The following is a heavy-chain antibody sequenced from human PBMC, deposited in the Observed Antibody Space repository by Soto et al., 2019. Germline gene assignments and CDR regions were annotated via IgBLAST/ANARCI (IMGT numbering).Heavy chain of an antibody. CDR3: ARDLRGYSGYDTASGENDY. CDR2: IYSGGST. J-gene: IGHJ4*02. Sequence: GGSLRLSCAASGFTVSSNYMSWVRQAPGKGLEWVSVIYSGGSTYYADSVKGRFTISRDNSKNTLYLQMNSLRAEDTAVYYCARDLRGYSGYDTASGENDYWGQGTLVTVSS. D-gene: IGHD5-12*01. CDR1: GFTVSSNY. V-gene: IGHV3-66*01.